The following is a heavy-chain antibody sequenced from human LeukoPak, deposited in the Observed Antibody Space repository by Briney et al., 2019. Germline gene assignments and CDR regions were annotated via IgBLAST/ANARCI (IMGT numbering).Heavy chain of an antibody. V-gene: IGHV1-2*02. D-gene: IGHD2-2*01. CDR3: ARFEGEGPAATYGWFDP. CDR1: GYTFTGHY. J-gene: IGHJ5*02. Sequence: GASVKVSCKASGYTFTGHYMHWVRQAPGQGLEWMGWINPNSGGTNYAQKFQGRVTMTRDTSISTAYMELSRLRSDDTAVYYCARFEGEGPAATYGWFDPWGQGTLVTVSS. CDR2: INPNSGGT.